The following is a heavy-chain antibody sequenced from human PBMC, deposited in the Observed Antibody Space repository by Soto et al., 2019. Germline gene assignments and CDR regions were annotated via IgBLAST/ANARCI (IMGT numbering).Heavy chain of an antibody. D-gene: IGHD5-12*01. CDR1: GFTYSIHG. CDR2: LSRGGGST. J-gene: IGHJ3*02. V-gene: IGHV3-23*01. Sequence: EAQLLESGGELIQPGGSLRLSCAASGFTYSIHGMSWVRQAPGKGLEWIAGLSRGGGSTYYADSVKGRFTISKDNSKNSLDLIMNSLRVEDTALYYCARDGQYRTDGFDIWGQGTIVTVSS. CDR3: ARDGQYRTDGFDI.